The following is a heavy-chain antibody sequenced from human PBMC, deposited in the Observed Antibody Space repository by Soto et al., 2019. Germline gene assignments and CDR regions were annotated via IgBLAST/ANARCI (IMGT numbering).Heavy chain of an antibody. J-gene: IGHJ6*03. CDR3: ASLGNFVKDRYYYYYMDV. CDR1: GGSFSGYY. Sequence: KASETLSLTCAVYGGSFSGYYWSWIRQPPGKGLEWIGEISHSGSTNYNPSLKSRVTISVDTSKNQFSLKLSSVTAADTAVYYCASLGNFVKDRYYYYYMDVWGKGTTVTVSS. D-gene: IGHD7-27*01. V-gene: IGHV4-34*01. CDR2: ISHSGST.